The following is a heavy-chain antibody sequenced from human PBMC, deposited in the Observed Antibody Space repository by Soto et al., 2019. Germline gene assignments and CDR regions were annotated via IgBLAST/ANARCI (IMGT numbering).Heavy chain of an antibody. Sequence: PSETLSLTCAVYGDSFSNFYWTWVRQSPRKGLEWIGEIGHGGATNYNPSLKSRVTLSMDNAKNSLYLQMNSLRAEDTAVYYCARSRYSYGLPDYWGQGTLVTVSS. CDR2: IGHGGAT. CDR1: GDSFSNFY. CDR3: ARSRYSYGLPDY. J-gene: IGHJ4*02. D-gene: IGHD5-18*01. V-gene: IGHV4-34*10.